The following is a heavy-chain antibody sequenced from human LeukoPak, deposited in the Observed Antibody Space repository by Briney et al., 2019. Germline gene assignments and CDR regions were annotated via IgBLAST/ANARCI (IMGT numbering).Heavy chain of an antibody. J-gene: IGHJ4*02. CDR3: ARGGVDYYGSGTYYLMYYFDY. CDR2: ISGSGGAT. Sequence: GRSLRLSCAASGFTFSSYAMHWVRQAPGKGLEWVSGISGSGGATYYADSVKGRFTISRDDPHNTLYLQMNSLTAEDTAVYFCARGGVDYYGSGTYYLMYYFDYWGQGALVTVSS. D-gene: IGHD3-10*01. V-gene: IGHV3-23*01. CDR1: GFTFSSYA.